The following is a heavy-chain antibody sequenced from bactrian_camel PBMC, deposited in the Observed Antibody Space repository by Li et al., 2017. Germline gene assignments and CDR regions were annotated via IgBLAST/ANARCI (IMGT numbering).Heavy chain of an antibody. V-gene: IGHV3S40*01. CDR3: ARNEFANWPEYKY. Sequence: DVQLVESGGGLVQSGGSLRISCAASGFTFSSHDMTWVRQAPGKGLEWVSLINTGDGATYYGDSVKGRFTISRDNAKNTVYLQLNSLKTEDMAMYYCARNEFANWPEYKYWGQGTQVTVSS. D-gene: IGHD7*01. J-gene: IGHJ4*01. CDR2: INTGDGAT. CDR1: GFTFSSHD.